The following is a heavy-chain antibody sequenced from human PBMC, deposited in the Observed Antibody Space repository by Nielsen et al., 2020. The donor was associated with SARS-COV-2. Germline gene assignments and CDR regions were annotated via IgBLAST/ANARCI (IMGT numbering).Heavy chain of an antibody. CDR2: IYYSGT. Sequence: WIHQPPGKGLEWIGYIYYSGTNYIPSLKSRVTISSDTSKNQFSLTLRSVTAADTAVYYCARGADDFWRLDVWGRGTTVTVSS. D-gene: IGHD3-3*01. J-gene: IGHJ6*04. CDR3: ARGADDFWRLDV. V-gene: IGHV4-59*01.